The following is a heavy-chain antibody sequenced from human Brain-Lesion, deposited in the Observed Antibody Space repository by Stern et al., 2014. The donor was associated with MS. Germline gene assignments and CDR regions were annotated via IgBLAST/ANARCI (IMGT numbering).Heavy chain of an antibody. CDR3: ARGERWFDS. Sequence: EVQLVESGGGLVQPGASLRLPCAASGFPFSNYWMHWVRQAPGKGLVWVSRVKNDGRRTSYADSVKGRFTMSRDNAKNTLYLQMNSLRVEDTAIYYCARGERWFDSWGQGTLVTVSS. CDR2: VKNDGRRT. CDR1: GFPFSNYW. J-gene: IGHJ5*01. V-gene: IGHV3-74*01.